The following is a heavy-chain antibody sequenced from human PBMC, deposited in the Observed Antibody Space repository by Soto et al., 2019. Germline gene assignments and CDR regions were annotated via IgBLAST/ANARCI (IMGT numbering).Heavy chain of an antibody. D-gene: IGHD6-13*01. CDR3: AKVQPSLPPSHTAAFPRALYGMDV. CDR2: ISGSGGST. Sequence: GGSLRLSCAASGFTFSSYAMSWVRQAPGKGLEWVSAISGSGGSTYYADSVKGRFTISRDNSKNTLYLQMNSLRAEDTAVYYCAKVQPSLPPSHTAAFPRALYGMDVWGQGTTVTVSS. J-gene: IGHJ6*02. V-gene: IGHV3-23*01. CDR1: GFTFSSYA.